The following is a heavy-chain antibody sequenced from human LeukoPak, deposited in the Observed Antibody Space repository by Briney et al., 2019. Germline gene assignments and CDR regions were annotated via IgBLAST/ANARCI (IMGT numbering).Heavy chain of an antibody. D-gene: IGHD3-10*01. Sequence: SETLSLTCTVSDYSISSGYYWGWIRQPPGKGLEWIGNIYHSGISHYNSSLRSRVTISLDTSKKQFSLNLFYVTAADTAMYYCTRANGYGLIDYWGQGTLVTVSS. CDR2: IYHSGIS. V-gene: IGHV4-38-2*02. J-gene: IGHJ4*02. CDR1: DYSISSGYY. CDR3: TRANGYGLIDY.